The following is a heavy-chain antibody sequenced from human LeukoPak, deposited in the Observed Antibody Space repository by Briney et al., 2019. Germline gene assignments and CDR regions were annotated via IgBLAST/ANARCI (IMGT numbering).Heavy chain of an antibody. CDR3: ATETIGRHYDY. Sequence: GGSLRLSCAASGFIFSPCGFHWLRQAPGKGLEGVSSIGPTGTDRYYADSVRGRFTISRDNAKNSMYLQMDSLRDEDTAVYYCATETIGRHYDYWGQGNLLTVSS. J-gene: IGHJ4*02. V-gene: IGHV3-21*01. CDR2: IGPTGTDR. D-gene: IGHD1-14*01. CDR1: GFIFSPCG.